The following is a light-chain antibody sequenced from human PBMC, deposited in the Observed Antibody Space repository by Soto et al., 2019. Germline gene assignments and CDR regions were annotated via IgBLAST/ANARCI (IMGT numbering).Light chain of an antibody. J-gene: IGKJ2*01. V-gene: IGKV1-39*01. Sequence: DIQMTQSPSSLSASVGDRVTITCRASQSISSYLNWYQQKPGKAPKLLIYAASSLQSGVPSRFSGRGSGTDFTLTISSLQPEDFATYYCQQSYSTRYTFGQGNKLEIK. CDR1: QSISSY. CDR2: AAS. CDR3: QQSYSTRYT.